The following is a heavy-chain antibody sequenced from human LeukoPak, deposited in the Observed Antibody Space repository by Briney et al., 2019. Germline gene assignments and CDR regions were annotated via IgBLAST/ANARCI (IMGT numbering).Heavy chain of an antibody. J-gene: IGHJ3*02. CDR3: ARDLAFGEMVTNRGAFDI. Sequence: PRASVKVSCKASGYTFTDYYMHWVRQAPGQGRDGMGWINPYSGGTNYAQKFQGRVTVTRDTSISTAYLDMSRLRSDDTAVYFCARDLAFGEMVTNRGAFDIWGQGTMVTVSS. CDR2: INPYSGGT. CDR1: GYTFTDYY. D-gene: IGHD5-24*01. V-gene: IGHV1-2*02.